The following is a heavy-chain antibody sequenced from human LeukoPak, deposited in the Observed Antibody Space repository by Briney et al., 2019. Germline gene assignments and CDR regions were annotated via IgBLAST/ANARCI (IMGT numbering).Heavy chain of an antibody. V-gene: IGHV3-23*01. D-gene: IGHD2-21*02. CDR3: AKIEDPYCGGDCYPSSSNGMDV. Sequence: GGSLRLSCAATGFTFRNYAMSLVRRAPGKGLEWVSSISGSGGSTYFADSAKGRFTISRDNSKNTLYLQINTLRVGDTATYYCAKIEDPYCGGDCYPSSSNGMDVWGQGTTVTVSS. J-gene: IGHJ6*02. CDR2: ISGSGGST. CDR1: GFTFRNYA.